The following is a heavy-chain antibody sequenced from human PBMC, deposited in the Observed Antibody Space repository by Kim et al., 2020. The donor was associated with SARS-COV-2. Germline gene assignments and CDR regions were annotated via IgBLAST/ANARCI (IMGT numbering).Heavy chain of an antibody. V-gene: IGHV4-39*07. CDR1: GGSISSSSYY. CDR3: ARVGGDDYGDHPSWYFDL. Sequence: SETLSLTCTVSGGSISSSSYYWGWIRQPPGKGLEWIGSIYYSGSTYYNPSLKSRVTISVDTSKNQFSLKLSSVTAADTAVYYCARVGGDDYGDHPSWYFDLWGRGTLVTVSS. CDR2: IYYSGST. D-gene: IGHD4-17*01. J-gene: IGHJ2*01.